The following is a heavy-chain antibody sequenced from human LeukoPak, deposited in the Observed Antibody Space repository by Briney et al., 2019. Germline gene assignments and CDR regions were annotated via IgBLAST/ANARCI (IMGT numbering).Heavy chain of an antibody. CDR3: AREGGYCSSTSCYHPAFDY. CDR2: IYYSGST. J-gene: IGHJ4*02. V-gene: IGHV4-31*03. D-gene: IGHD2-2*01. CDR1: GGSISSGGYY. Sequence: SETLSLTCTVSGGSISSGGYYWSWIRQHPGKGLEWIGYIYYSGSTYYNPSLKSRVTTSVDTSKNQFSLKLSSVTAADTAVYYCAREGGYCSSTSCYHPAFDYWGQGTLVTVSS.